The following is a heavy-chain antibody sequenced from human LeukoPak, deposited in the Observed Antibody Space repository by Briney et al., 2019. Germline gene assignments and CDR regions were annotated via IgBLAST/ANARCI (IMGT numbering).Heavy chain of an antibody. D-gene: IGHD6-19*01. J-gene: IGHJ4*02. Sequence: SETLSLTCTVSGGSISSSSYYWGWIRQPPGKGLEWIGSIYYSGSTYYNPSLKSRVTISVDTSKNQFSLKQSSVTAADTAVYYCARRGCSSGRTYCYYFDYWGQGTLVTVSS. V-gene: IGHV4-39*01. CDR3: ARRGCSSGRTYCYYFDY. CDR1: GGSISSSSYY. CDR2: IYYSGST.